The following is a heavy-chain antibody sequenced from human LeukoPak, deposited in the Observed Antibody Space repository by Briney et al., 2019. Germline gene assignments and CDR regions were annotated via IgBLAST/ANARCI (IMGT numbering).Heavy chain of an antibody. CDR3: AKDQNGYDYVLRDAFDI. CDR1: GFTFSSYG. J-gene: IGHJ3*02. D-gene: IGHD5-12*01. CDR2: IRYDGSNK. V-gene: IGHV3-30*02. Sequence: PGGSLRLSCAASGFTFSSYGMHWVRQAPGKGLEWVAFIRYDGSNKYYADSVKGRFTISRDNSKNTLYLQMNSLRAEDTAVYYCAKDQNGYDYVLRDAFDIWGQGTMVTVSS.